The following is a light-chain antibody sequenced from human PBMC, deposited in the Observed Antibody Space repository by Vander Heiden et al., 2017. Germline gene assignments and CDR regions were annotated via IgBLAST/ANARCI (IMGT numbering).Light chain of an antibody. CDR3: QQYYSFPFT. CDR2: WAS. CDR1: QTVLFKSRNGSK. Sequence: DIVMTQSEDSVPVSLGERATVHCKSRQTVLFKSRNGSKLAWYQQKPGQPPKLLIYWASTRESGVPDRFIGSGSGTDFTLTISSLQAEDVAVYYCQQYYSFPFTFGPGTKVDIK. J-gene: IGKJ3*01. V-gene: IGKV4-1*01.